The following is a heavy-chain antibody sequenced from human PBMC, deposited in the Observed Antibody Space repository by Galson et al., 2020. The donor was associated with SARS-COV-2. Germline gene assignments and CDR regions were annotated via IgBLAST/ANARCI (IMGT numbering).Heavy chain of an antibody. CDR2: FDPEDGET. D-gene: IGHD3-10*01. Sequence: ASVQVSCKVSGYTLTELSMHWVRQPPGKGREWMGGFDPEDGETNYAQKFQGRLTMTEDTSTDTTYMELSSLRSEDTAVDYWATGKTKVVLWFGGGREAEYFQHWGQGTLVTVSS. CDR3: ATGKTKVVLWFGGGREAEYFQH. CDR1: GYTLTELS. J-gene: IGHJ1*01. V-gene: IGHV1-24*01.